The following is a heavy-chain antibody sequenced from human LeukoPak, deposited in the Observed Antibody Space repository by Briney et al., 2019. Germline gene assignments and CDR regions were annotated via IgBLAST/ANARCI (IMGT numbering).Heavy chain of an antibody. J-gene: IGHJ5*02. V-gene: IGHV3-74*03. Sequence: GGSLRLSCAASGFTFSSHWMHWVRQAPGKGLVWVSRIKNDGSATMYADSVKGRFTVSRDNAKNTLYLQMNSLRVEDTGVYYCTRSDWFDPWGQGTLVTVSS. CDR2: IKNDGSAT. CDR3: TRSDWFDP. CDR1: GFTFSSHW.